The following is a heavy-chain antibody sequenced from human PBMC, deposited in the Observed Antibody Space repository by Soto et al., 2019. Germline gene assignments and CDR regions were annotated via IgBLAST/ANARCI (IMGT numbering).Heavy chain of an antibody. CDR1: GGTFSSYA. J-gene: IGHJ4*02. Sequence: QVQLVQSGAEVKKPGSSVKVSCKASGGTFSSYAISWVRQAPGQGLEWMGGIIPIFGTANYAQKFQGRVTITADESTSTAYMELSSVRSEARAVYYFARDGYCSGGSCFLYYFDYWGQGTLVTVSS. CDR2: IIPIFGTA. CDR3: ARDGYCSGGSCFLYYFDY. V-gene: IGHV1-69*01. D-gene: IGHD2-15*01.